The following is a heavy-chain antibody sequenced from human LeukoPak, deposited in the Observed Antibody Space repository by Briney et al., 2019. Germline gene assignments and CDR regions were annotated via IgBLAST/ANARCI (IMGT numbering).Heavy chain of an antibody. D-gene: IGHD4-17*01. Sequence: PSQTLSLTCTVSGGSISSGSYYWSWIRQPAGKGLEWIGRIYTSGSTNYNPSLKSRVTMSVDTSKNQFSLKLSSVTAADTAVYYCAREDYGDYVFDYWGLGTLVTVSS. CDR2: IYTSGST. J-gene: IGHJ4*02. CDR1: GGSISSGSYY. CDR3: AREDYGDYVFDY. V-gene: IGHV4-61*02.